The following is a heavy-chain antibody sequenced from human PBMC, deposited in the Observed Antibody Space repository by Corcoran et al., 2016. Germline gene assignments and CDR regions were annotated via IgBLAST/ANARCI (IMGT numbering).Heavy chain of an antibody. J-gene: IGHJ4*02. V-gene: IGHV4-59*01. CDR3: ASGDYYDSSGYYYHLGY. Sequence: QVQLQESGPGLVKPSETLSLTCTVSGGSISSYYWSWIRQPPGKGLEWIGYIYYSGSTNYNPSLKSRVTISVDTSKNQFSLKLSSVTAADTAVYYCASGDYYDSSGYYYHLGYWGQGTLVTVSS. CDR1: GGSISSYY. CDR2: IYYSGST. D-gene: IGHD3-22*01.